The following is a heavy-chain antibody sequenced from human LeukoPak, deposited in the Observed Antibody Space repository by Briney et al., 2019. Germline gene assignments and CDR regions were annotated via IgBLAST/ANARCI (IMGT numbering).Heavy chain of an antibody. Sequence: SETLSLTCTVSGGSLSSYYWSWIRQPPGKGLEWIGYIYYSGSTNYNPSLKSRVTISVDTSKNQFSLKLSSVTAADTAVYYCARGRTEIDPIDYWGQGTLVTVSS. D-gene: IGHD5-24*01. CDR1: GGSLSSYY. CDR2: IYYSGST. V-gene: IGHV4-59*01. CDR3: ARGRTEIDPIDY. J-gene: IGHJ4*02.